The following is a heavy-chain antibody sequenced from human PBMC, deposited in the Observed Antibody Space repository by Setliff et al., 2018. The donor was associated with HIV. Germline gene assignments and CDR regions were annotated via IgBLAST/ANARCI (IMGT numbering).Heavy chain of an antibody. D-gene: IGHD1-26*01. V-gene: IGHV4-34*01. CDR3: AREWELHQGGAFDI. CDR2: IDHSGNI. CDR1: GDSIGTYS. J-gene: IGHJ3*02. Sequence: SETLSLTCAVSGDSIGTYSWHWLRQPPGKGLEWIGEIDHSGNIKYHASLKSRVTISKDTSKNQISLKLSSVTAADTAVYYCAREWELHQGGAFDIWGQGTMVTVSS.